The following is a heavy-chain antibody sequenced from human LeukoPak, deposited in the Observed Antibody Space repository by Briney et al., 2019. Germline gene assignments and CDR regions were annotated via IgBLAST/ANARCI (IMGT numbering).Heavy chain of an antibody. Sequence: GASVKVSCKASGYTLTSYGISWVRQAPGQGLEWMGWISAYNGKTNYAQKLQGRVTMTTDTSTSTAYMELSSLRSDDTAVYYCARAEVVAPFDHWGQGTLVTVSS. V-gene: IGHV1-18*01. J-gene: IGHJ4*02. CDR1: GYTLTSYG. D-gene: IGHD2-15*01. CDR3: ARAEVVAPFDH. CDR2: ISAYNGKT.